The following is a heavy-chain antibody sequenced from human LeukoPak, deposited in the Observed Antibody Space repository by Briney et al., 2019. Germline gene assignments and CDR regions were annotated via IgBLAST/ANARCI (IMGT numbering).Heavy chain of an antibody. CDR3: ARGYDYVWGSYRKGFDY. J-gene: IGHJ4*02. Sequence: PGGSLGLSCAASGFTFSSYEMNWVRQAPGKGLEWVSYISSSGSTIYYADSVKGRFTISRDNAKNSLYLQMNSLRAEDTAVYYCARGYDYVWGSYRKGFDYWGQGTLVTVSS. V-gene: IGHV3-48*03. CDR1: GFTFSSYE. CDR2: ISSSGSTI. D-gene: IGHD3-16*02.